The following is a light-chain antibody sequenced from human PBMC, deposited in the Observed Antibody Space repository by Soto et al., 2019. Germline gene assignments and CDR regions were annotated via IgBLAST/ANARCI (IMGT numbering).Light chain of an antibody. CDR3: QQYNNWPQP. CDR2: GAS. CDR1: QSVSSN. V-gene: IGKV3-15*01. Sequence: EIMMTLSLATLSVYPLELATLSFRASQSVSSNLAWYQQKPGQAPRLLIYGASTRATGIPARFSGSGSGTEFTLTISSLQSEDFAVYYCQQYNNWPQPFGQGTKVDIK. J-gene: IGKJ1*01.